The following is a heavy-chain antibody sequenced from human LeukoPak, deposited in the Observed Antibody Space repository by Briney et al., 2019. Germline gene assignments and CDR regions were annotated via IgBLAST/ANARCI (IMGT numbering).Heavy chain of an antibody. CDR2: ISGSGGST. J-gene: IGHJ5*02. Sequence: GGSLRLSCAASGFTFSSYAMSWVRQAPGKGLEWVSAISGSGGSTYYADSVKGRFTISRDNSKNTLYLQMNSLRAEDTAAYYCAKPVVPAAILAPYNWFDPWGQGTLVTVSS. D-gene: IGHD2-2*02. V-gene: IGHV3-23*01. CDR3: AKPVVPAAILAPYNWFDP. CDR1: GFTFSSYA.